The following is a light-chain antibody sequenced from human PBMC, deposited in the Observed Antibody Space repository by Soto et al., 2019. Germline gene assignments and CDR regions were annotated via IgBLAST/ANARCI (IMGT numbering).Light chain of an antibody. CDR3: QQYSSYPPT. J-gene: IGKJ1*01. CDR2: APS. Sequence: AIRMTQSPSSFPASTGDRVTITCRAIQGISSYLACYQQKPGKAPKLLIYAPSTLQSRVPSRFNGRGSGTDFTLTISCLQSEDLATYYCQQYSSYPPTFCQGTKVEIK. CDR1: QGISSY. V-gene: IGKV1-8*01.